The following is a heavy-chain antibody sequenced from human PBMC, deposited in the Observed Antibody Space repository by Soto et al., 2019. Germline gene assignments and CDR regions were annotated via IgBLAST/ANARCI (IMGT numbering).Heavy chain of an antibody. CDR2: VFHFGLT. Sequence: SETLSLTCAVSGASISSMNWWSWVRQTTGRGLEWVGEVFHFGLTNYNPSLKSRVTISVDTSKNQFSLKLSYVTAADTAVYYCARGGPSSSQTPYYYYYGMDVWGQGTTVTVSS. V-gene: IGHV4-4*02. D-gene: IGHD6-13*01. J-gene: IGHJ6*02. CDR3: ARGGPSSSQTPYYYYYGMDV. CDR1: GASISSMNW.